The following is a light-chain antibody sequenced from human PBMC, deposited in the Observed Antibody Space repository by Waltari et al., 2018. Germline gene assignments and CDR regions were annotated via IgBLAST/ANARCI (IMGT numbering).Light chain of an antibody. Sequence: EIVLPQSPGTLSPSPGERATLSCRASQGVGKYLAWYQQRPGQAPRLLLYHASIRATGIPDRFSGSGFGTDFSLTISRLEPEDFAVYYCQKYDFLPATFGQGTTVEIK. CDR3: QKYDFLPAT. CDR1: QGVGKY. V-gene: IGKV3-20*01. CDR2: HAS. J-gene: IGKJ1*01.